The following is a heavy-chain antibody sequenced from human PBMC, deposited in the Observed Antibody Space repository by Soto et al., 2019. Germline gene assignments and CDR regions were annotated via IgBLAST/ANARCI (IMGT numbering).Heavy chain of an antibody. Sequence: QVQMVQSGAEVKKPGSSLKVSCKASGGTFSGYGISWVRQAPGQGLEWMGGIIPILGTTNYAPNFRDRLTISADESRSTVYMDLVSLRTDDTAVYYCARGMAKAHCYYGMDVWGQGTAVTVSS. V-gene: IGHV1-69*01. CDR2: IIPILGTT. CDR3: ARGMAKAHCYYGMDV. CDR1: GGTFSGYG. J-gene: IGHJ6*02.